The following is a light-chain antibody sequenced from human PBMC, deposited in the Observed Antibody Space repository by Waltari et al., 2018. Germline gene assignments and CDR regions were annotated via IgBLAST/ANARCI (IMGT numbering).Light chain of an antibody. J-gene: IGKJ4*01. CDR1: QSVGYY. CDR3: LQRSNRPLT. Sequence: EIVLTQSPVTLSLSPGERATLSCRASQSVGYYLAWYQHKPGQAPRLLIHDASVRATGIPARFSGSGSGTDFTLTISRLEAEDFAVYFCLQRSNRPLTFGGGTKVEIK. CDR2: DAS. V-gene: IGKV3-11*01.